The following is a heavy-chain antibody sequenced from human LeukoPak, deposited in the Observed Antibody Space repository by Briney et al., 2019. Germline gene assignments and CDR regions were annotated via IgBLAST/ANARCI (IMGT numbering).Heavy chain of an antibody. Sequence: ASVKVSCKASGYTFTSYDINWVRQATGQGLEWMGWMNPNSGNTGYAQKFQGRVTITRNTSISTAYMELSSLRSDDTAVYYCARYDFGSGWYYNDYWGQGTLVTVSS. J-gene: IGHJ4*02. D-gene: IGHD6-19*01. CDR2: MNPNSGNT. CDR1: GYTFTSYD. V-gene: IGHV1-8*03. CDR3: ARYDFGSGWYYNDY.